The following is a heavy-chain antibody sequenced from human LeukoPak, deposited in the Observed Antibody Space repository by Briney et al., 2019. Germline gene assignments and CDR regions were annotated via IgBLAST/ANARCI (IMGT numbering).Heavy chain of an antibody. Sequence: ASVKVSCKASGYTFTSYGISWVRQAPGQGLEWMGWISAYNGNTNYAQKLQGRVTMTTDTSTSTAYMELRSLRSDDTAVYYCARDSSSWPTNWFDPWGQGTPVTVSS. V-gene: IGHV1-18*01. J-gene: IGHJ5*02. CDR2: ISAYNGNT. D-gene: IGHD6-13*01. CDR1: GYTFTSYG. CDR3: ARDSSSWPTNWFDP.